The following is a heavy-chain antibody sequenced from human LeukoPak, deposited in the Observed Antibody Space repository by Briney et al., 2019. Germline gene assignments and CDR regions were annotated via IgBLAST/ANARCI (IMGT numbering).Heavy chain of an antibody. D-gene: IGHD6-13*01. V-gene: IGHV1-2*02. CDR2: INPNSGGT. Sequence: ASVKVSCKASGYTFTGYYMHWVRQAPGQGLEWMGWINPNSGGTNYAQKFQGRVTMTRDTSISTAYMELSRLRSDDTAVYYCARGSAGTDDYYYYYMDVWGKGTTVTISS. J-gene: IGHJ6*03. CDR1: GYTFTGYY. CDR3: ARGSAGTDDYYYYYMDV.